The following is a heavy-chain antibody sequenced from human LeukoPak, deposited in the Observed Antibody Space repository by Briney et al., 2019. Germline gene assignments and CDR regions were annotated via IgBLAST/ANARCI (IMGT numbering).Heavy chain of an antibody. CDR3: ARDDSSSSLYYYYYMDV. CDR1: GYTFTSYG. V-gene: IGHV1-18*01. J-gene: IGHJ6*03. Sequence: GASVKVSCKASGYTFTSYGISWVRQAPGQGLEWMGWISAYNGNTNYAQKLQGRVTMTTDTSTSTAYMELRSLRSDDTAVYYCARDDSSSSLYYYYYMDVWGKGTTVTVSS. CDR2: ISAYNGNT. D-gene: IGHD6-6*01.